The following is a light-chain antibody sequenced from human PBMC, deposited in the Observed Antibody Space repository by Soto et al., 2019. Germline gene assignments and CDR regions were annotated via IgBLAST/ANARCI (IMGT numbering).Light chain of an antibody. CDR1: QSISSY. J-gene: IGKJ1*01. CDR3: QQSYSTSWT. CDR2: AAS. V-gene: IGKV1-39*01. Sequence: QMTQSPSSLSASVGDRFTITCRARQSISSYLNWYQQKPGKAPKLLIYAASSLQSGVPSRFSGSGSGTDFTLTISSLQPEDFATYYCQQSYSTSWTFGQGTKVDIK.